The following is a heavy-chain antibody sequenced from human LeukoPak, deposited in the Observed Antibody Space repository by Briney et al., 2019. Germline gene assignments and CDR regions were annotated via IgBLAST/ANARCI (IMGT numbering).Heavy chain of an antibody. Sequence: GGSLRLSCAASGFTFSSYDMHWVRQATGKGLEWVSAIGTAGDTYYPGSVKGRFTISRENAKNSLYLQMNNLRAGDTAVYYCARGASSGEYFDYWGQGTLVTVSS. CDR3: ARGASSGEYFDY. CDR1: GFTFSSYD. D-gene: IGHD3-10*01. CDR2: IGTAGDT. J-gene: IGHJ4*02. V-gene: IGHV3-13*01.